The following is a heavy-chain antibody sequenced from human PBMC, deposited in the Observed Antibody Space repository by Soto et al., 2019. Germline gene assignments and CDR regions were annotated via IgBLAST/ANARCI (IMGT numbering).Heavy chain of an antibody. D-gene: IGHD1-26*01. CDR1: GFTFSTYA. Sequence: EVQLLETGGGLVQPGGSLRLSCTASGFTFSTYAMSWVRQAPGEGLEWVSSISESGVYTDYADSVKGRFTISRDNSKNTLYVQMTSLRAEETAVYYCAKETSPNTYYTFDFWGQGTMVTVSS. V-gene: IGHV3-23*01. CDR2: ISESGVYT. CDR3: AKETSPNTYYTFDF. J-gene: IGHJ3*01.